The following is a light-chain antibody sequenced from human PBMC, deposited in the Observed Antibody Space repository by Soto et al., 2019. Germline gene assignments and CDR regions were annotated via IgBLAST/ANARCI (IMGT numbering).Light chain of an antibody. V-gene: IGKV1-33*01. CDR3: QQYNSMLS. CDR2: DAS. J-gene: IGKJ4*01. Sequence: DIQMTQSPSSLSASEGDRVTITCQSSHDVSRNLNWFQQKPGEAPQLLIYDASNLERGVPSRFSGSGSGTDFTLTISRRQPEDVATYYCQQYNSMLSFGGGTEVEIK. CDR1: HDVSRN.